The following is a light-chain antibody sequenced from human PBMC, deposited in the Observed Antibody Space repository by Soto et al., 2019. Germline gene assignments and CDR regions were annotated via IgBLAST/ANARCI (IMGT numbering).Light chain of an antibody. CDR1: QSVSNN. CDR3: QQYSSWPFT. Sequence: EIVLTQSPATLSVFPGEKATLSCGASQSVSNNLAWYHQKPGQAPRPLIYGACTRATGVPARFSGSGSGTEFTLIISSLQSEDSAIYYCQQYSSWPFTFGPGTKVAIE. V-gene: IGKV3-15*01. J-gene: IGKJ3*01. CDR2: GAC.